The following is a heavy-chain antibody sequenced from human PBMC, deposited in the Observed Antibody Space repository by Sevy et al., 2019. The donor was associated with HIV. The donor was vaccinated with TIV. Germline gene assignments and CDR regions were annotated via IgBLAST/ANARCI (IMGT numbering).Heavy chain of an antibody. CDR3: AKDFIVVVPAASQTYFDY. CDR2: ISYDGSNK. J-gene: IGHJ4*02. CDR1: GFTISSYG. Sequence: GGSLRLSCAASGFTISSYGMHWVRQAPGKGLEWVAVISYDGSNKYYADSVKGRFTISRDNSKNTLYLQMNSLRAEDTAVYYCAKDFIVVVPAASQTYFDYWGQGTLVTVSS. D-gene: IGHD2-2*01. V-gene: IGHV3-30*18.